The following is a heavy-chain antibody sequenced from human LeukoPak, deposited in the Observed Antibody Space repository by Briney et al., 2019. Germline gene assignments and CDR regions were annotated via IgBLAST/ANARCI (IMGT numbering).Heavy chain of an antibody. CDR3: ARSDSSGYYYCFQH. Sequence: PSETLSLTCAVYGGSFSGYYWSWIRQPPGKGLEWIGEINHSGSTNYNPSLKSRVTISVDTSKNQFSLKLSSVTAADTAVYYCARSDSSGYYYCFQHWGQGTLVTVSS. CDR1: GGSFSGYY. J-gene: IGHJ1*01. D-gene: IGHD3-22*01. V-gene: IGHV4-34*01. CDR2: INHSGST.